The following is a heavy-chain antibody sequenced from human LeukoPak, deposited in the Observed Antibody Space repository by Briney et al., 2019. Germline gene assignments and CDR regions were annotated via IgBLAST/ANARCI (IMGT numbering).Heavy chain of an antibody. CDR2: IISKTDGGTT. V-gene: IGHV3-15*01. Sequence: PGGSLRLSCAASGFTFSNAWMSWVRQAPGKELEWVGRIISKTDGGTTDYAAPMKGRFTISRDDSKNTLYLQMNSLKTEDTAVYYCTTDRGSGYSGSYYFDYWGQGTLVTVSS. J-gene: IGHJ4*02. CDR3: TTDRGSGYSGSYYFDY. D-gene: IGHD1-26*01. CDR1: GFTFSNAW.